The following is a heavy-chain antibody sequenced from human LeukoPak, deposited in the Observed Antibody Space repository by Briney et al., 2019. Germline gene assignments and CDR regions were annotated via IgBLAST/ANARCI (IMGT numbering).Heavy chain of an antibody. Sequence: GESLQISFKGSGYSFTSYWISWVRQMPGKGLEWMGRIDPSESYTNYSPSFQGHVTISADKSISTAYLQWSSLKASDTAMYYCARQGSGSYYFDYWGQGTLVTVSS. CDR3: ARQGSGSYYFDY. V-gene: IGHV5-10-1*01. J-gene: IGHJ4*02. CDR1: GYSFTSYW. D-gene: IGHD1-26*01. CDR2: IDPSESYT.